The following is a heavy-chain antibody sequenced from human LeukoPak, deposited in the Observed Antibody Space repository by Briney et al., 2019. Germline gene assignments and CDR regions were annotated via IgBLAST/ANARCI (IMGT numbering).Heavy chain of an antibody. Sequence: GESLKISCKGSGYSFTSYWIGWVRQMPGKGLEWMGIIYPGDSDTRYSPSFQGQVTISADKSISTAYLQWSSLKASDSDMYYCARWVGATQSHFDYWGQGTLVTFSS. V-gene: IGHV5-51*01. CDR3: ARWVGATQSHFDY. CDR2: IYPGDSDT. J-gene: IGHJ4*02. CDR1: GYSFTSYW. D-gene: IGHD1-26*01.